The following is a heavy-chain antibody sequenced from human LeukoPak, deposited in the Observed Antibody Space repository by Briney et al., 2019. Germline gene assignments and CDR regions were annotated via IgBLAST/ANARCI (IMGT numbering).Heavy chain of an antibody. CDR1: GFTFSSYA. V-gene: IGHV3-23*01. CDR2: ISGSGGST. Sequence: GGSLRLSCAASGFTFSSYAMSWVRQAPGKGLEWVSAISGSGGSTYYADSVKGRFTISRDNSKNTLYLQMNSLRAEDTAVYYCAKDLYYYGSGSRSFDYWGQGTLVTVSS. D-gene: IGHD3-10*01. J-gene: IGHJ4*02. CDR3: AKDLYYYGSGSRSFDY.